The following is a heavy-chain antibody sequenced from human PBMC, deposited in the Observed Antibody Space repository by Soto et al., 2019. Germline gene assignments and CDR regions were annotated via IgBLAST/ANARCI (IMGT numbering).Heavy chain of an antibody. CDR2: IIPIFGTA. Sequence: ASVKVSCKASGGTFSSYAISWVRQAPGQGLEWMGGIIPIFGTANYAQKFQGRVTITADESTSTAYMELSSLRSEDTTVYYCALNSSGWYRVGWKKVKKGELDYYYYGMDVWGQGTTVTVSS. D-gene: IGHD6-19*01. CDR3: ALNSSGWYRVGWKKVKKGELDYYYYGMDV. J-gene: IGHJ6*02. V-gene: IGHV1-69*13. CDR1: GGTFSSYA.